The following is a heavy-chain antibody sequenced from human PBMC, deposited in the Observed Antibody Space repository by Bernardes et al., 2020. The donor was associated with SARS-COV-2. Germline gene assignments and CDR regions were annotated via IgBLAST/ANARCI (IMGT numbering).Heavy chain of an antibody. CDR3: ARVGPGSARDAEYFQH. Sequence: GGSLRLSCAASGFTFSSYWMTWVRQAPGKGLEWVANIKQYGSEKYYVDSVKGRFTISRDNAKNSLYLQMNSLRAEDTAAYYCARVGPGSARDAEYFQHWGQGTLVTVSS. CDR2: IKQYGSEK. V-gene: IGHV3-7*03. J-gene: IGHJ1*01. D-gene: IGHD2-21*02. CDR1: GFTFSSYW.